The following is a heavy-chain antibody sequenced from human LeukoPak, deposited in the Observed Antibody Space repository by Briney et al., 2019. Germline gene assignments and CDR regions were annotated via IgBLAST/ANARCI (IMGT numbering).Heavy chain of an antibody. CDR3: ARVGPGIAAAGTPFDY. V-gene: IGHV3-48*01. Sequence: GGSLRLSCAASGFTFSTYSMNWVRQAPGKGLEWVSYITSSSSTMFYADSVKGRFTISRDNAENSMYLQMNNLRVEDTAVYYCARVGPGIAAAGTPFDYWGQGTLVTVSS. CDR2: ITSSSSTM. D-gene: IGHD6-13*01. J-gene: IGHJ4*02. CDR1: GFTFSTYS.